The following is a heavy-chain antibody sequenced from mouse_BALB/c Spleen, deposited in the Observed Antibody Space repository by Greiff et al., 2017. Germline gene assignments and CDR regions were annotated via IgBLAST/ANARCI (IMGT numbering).Heavy chain of an antibody. V-gene: IGHV1S56*01. CDR3: ARRGGYDAEY. D-gene: IGHD2-14*01. J-gene: IGHJ2*01. CDR1: GYTFTSYY. Sequence: QVQLQQSGPELVKPGASVRISCKASGYTFTSYYIHWVKQRPGQGLEWIGWIYPGNVNTKYNEKFKGKATLTADKSSSTAYMQLSSLTSEDSAVYFRARRGGYDAEYWGQGTTLTVSS. CDR2: IYPGNVNT.